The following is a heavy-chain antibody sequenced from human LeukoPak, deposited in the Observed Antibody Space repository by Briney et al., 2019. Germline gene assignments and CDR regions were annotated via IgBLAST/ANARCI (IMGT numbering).Heavy chain of an antibody. V-gene: IGHV3-23*01. D-gene: IGHD3-10*01. CDR3: AKRASGSGTSLYYFDY. J-gene: IGHJ4*02. CDR1: GFTFISYA. Sequence: GGSLRLSCAAPGFTFISYAMSWVGQPPGKGLVWVAVISNSGGSTFYADSVKGRFTISRDNSKNTLYLQMNSLRAEDTAVYYCAKRASGSGTSLYYFDYWGQGSLVTVSS. CDR2: ISNSGGST.